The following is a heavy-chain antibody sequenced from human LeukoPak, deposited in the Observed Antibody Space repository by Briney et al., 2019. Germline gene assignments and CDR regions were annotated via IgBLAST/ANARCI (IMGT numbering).Heavy chain of an antibody. Sequence: GGSLRLSCAASGFTFSSYDVHWFRQTTGKGLEWVSGIGTAGDTYYADTGSVKGRFTISRENAKNSFYLQMNSLRAEDTAVYYCAKVHSVAGHNWFDPWGQGTLVTVSS. D-gene: IGHD6-19*01. J-gene: IGHJ5*02. CDR3: AKVHSVAGHNWFDP. CDR1: GFTFSSYD. V-gene: IGHV3-13*01. CDR2: IGTAGDT.